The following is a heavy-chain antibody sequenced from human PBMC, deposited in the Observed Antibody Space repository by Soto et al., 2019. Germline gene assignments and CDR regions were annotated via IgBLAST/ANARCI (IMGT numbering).Heavy chain of an antibody. CDR2: ISGNGGST. Sequence: LRLSCGASGFTFSVYAMTWVRQAPGKGLEWVSAISGNGGSTYYADSVKGRFTISRDNSKSTLHLQMNSLRVEDTAVYYCAKDRTFGPPLVRFDSWGQGTLVTVSS. CDR3: AKDRTFGPPLVRFDS. CDR1: GFTFSVYA. J-gene: IGHJ4*02. D-gene: IGHD6-6*01. V-gene: IGHV3-23*01.